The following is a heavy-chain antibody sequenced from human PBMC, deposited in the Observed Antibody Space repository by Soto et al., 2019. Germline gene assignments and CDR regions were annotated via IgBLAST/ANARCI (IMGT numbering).Heavy chain of an antibody. CDR1: GFSFVSYA. J-gene: IGHJ5*02. CDR2: ISGSGGHT. CDR3: AKIEMGWFAH. D-gene: IGHD2-8*01. V-gene: IGHV3-23*01. Sequence: GASLRVSCTGSGFSFVSYAMSWARQAPGKGLEWVSTISGSGGHTYYADSVKGRLVVSRDNDKNTVYLHMISRTGEDTAVYFCAKIEMGWFAHWGQGTQVTVPS.